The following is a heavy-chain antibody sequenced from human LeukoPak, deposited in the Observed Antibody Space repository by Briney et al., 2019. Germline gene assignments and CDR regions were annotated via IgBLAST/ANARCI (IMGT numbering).Heavy chain of an antibody. CDR1: GFTLSSYN. CDR3: ARVYSSSWYSGYLYMDV. D-gene: IGHD6-13*01. J-gene: IGHJ6*03. CDR2: ISYRSSDI. V-gene: IGHV3-21*01. Sequence: GGSLRLSCAASGFTLSSYNMKWVRQAPGKGLEWVSSISYRSSDIEYADSVRGRFTISRDNAKKSLYLQMSSLRAEDTAVYYCARVYSSSWYSGYLYMDVWGKGTTVTVSS.